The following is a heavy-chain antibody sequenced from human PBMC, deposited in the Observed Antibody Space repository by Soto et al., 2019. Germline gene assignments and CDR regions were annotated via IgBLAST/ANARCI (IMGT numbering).Heavy chain of an antibody. V-gene: IGHV1-18*04. CDR1: GYTFTSYG. D-gene: IGHD3-10*01. CDR2: ISGYNGNT. J-gene: IGHJ6*02. Sequence: QVQLVQSGAEVKKPGASVKVSCKASGYTFTSYGVSWVRQAPGQGLEWMGWISGYNGNTNYAQKLQGRVTMTTDTSTSTAYMELRSLGSDDTAVYYCARAGKYYYGSGSPYYYGMDVWRQGITVTASS. CDR3: ARAGKYYYGSGSPYYYGMDV.